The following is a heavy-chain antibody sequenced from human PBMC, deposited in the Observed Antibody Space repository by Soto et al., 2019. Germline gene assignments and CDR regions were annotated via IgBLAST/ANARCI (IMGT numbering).Heavy chain of an antibody. CDR3: AKGPSWISGGSYYHYYYGMDV. CDR1: GFTFSSYG. J-gene: IGHJ6*02. CDR2: ISYDGSNK. V-gene: IGHV3-30*18. D-gene: IGHD1-26*01. Sequence: PVGSLRLSCAASGFTFSSYGMHWVRQAPGKGLEWVAVISYDGSNKYYADSVKGRFTISRDNSKNTLYLQMNSLRAEDTAVYYCAKGPSWISGGSYYHYYYGMDVWGQGTTVTVSS.